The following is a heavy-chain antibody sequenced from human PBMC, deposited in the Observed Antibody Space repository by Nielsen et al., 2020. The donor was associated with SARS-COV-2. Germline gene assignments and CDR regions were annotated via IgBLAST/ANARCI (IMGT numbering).Heavy chain of an antibody. CDR3: AGIATVGAPYFWFDP. Sequence: SETLSLTCTVSGDSITSHYWSWIRQPPGKGLEWLGYIVHSGSTTYNPSLKSRVTISIDTSNNQFSLKLTSMTAADTAVYYCAGIATVGAPYFWFDPWGQGTLVTVSS. CDR2: IVHSGST. D-gene: IGHD2-21*01. V-gene: IGHV4-59*11. J-gene: IGHJ5*02. CDR1: GDSITSHY.